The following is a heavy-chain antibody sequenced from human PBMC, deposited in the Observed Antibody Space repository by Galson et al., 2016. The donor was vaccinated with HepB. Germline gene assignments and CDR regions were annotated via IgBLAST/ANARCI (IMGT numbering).Heavy chain of an antibody. J-gene: IGHJ4*02. CDR3: ARVSSGWFGSH. V-gene: IGHV3-11*03. D-gene: IGHD3-22*01. Sequence: SQRLSCAASGFTFSDSYMTRVRQAPGKGLECVSFIGFSGTYPEYADSVKGRFTISRDNGNNSLYLLMTSLRVEDTAVYFCARVSSGWFGSHWGQGTPVTVSS. CDR2: IGFSGTYP. CDR1: GFTFSDSY.